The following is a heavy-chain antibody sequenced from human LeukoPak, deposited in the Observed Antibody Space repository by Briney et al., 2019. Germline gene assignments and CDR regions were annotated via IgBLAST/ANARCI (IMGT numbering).Heavy chain of an antibody. D-gene: IGHD3-16*01. CDR1: GFTFSSYA. CDR2: ISYDGSNK. J-gene: IGHJ3*02. Sequence: PGRSLRLSCAASGFTFSSYAMHWVRQAPGKGLEWVAVISYDGSNKYYADSVKGRFTISRDNAKNSLYLQMNSLRAEDTAVYYCCRGEYAFDIWGQGTMVTVSS. CDR3: CRGEYAFDI. V-gene: IGHV3-30-3*01.